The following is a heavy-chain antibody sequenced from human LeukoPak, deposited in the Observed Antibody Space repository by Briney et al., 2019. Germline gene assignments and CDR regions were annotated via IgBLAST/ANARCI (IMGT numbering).Heavy chain of an antibody. J-gene: IGHJ4*02. Sequence: ETLRLSCAASGFTFSSFGMSWVRQAPGKGLEWIGYIYYTGTSYDPSLKSRVTISADTSKNQFSLKLISVAAADTAVYYCASRKLGNDYWGQGTLVTVSS. CDR3: ASRKLGNDY. D-gene: IGHD7-27*01. CDR1: GFTFSSFG. V-gene: IGHV4-59*01. CDR2: IYYTGT.